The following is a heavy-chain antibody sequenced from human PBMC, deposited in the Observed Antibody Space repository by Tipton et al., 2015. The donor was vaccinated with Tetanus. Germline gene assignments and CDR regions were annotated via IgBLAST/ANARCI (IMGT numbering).Heavy chain of an antibody. CDR1: GASINAGGYL. CDR2: IYYTVRT. D-gene: IGHD4-11*01. CDR3: ARLASYSNHLDA. V-gene: IGHV4-31*03. J-gene: IGHJ4*02. Sequence: TLSLTCTVSGASINAGGYLWTWVRQHPGKGLEWIGNIYYTVRTSYTPSLNSRVTISVDTSKNQFSLRLTSVTAADTAVYYCARLASYSNHLDAWGQGALVTVSS.